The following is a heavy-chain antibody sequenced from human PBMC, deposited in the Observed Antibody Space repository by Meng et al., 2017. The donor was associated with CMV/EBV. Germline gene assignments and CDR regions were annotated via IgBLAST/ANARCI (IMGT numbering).Heavy chain of an antibody. V-gene: IGHV3-23*01. J-gene: IGHJ4*02. Sequence: GGSLRLSCAASGFTFSSYAMSWVRQAPGKGLEWVSAISGSGGSTYYADSVKGRFTISRDNSKNTLYLQMNSLKTENTAVYYCTTDPTFTYYDFWSGYYTDYWGQGTLVTVSS. CDR3: TTDPTFTYYDFWSGYYTDY. CDR2: ISGSGGST. D-gene: IGHD3-3*01. CDR1: GFTFSSYA.